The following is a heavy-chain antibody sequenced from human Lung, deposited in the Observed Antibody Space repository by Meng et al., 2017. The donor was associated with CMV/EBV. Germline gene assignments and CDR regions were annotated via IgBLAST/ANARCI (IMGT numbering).Heavy chain of an antibody. CDR1: GYTFSTYT. CDR2: ISPYNGDT. Sequence: ASXXVSCKASGYTFSTYTIIWVRQAPGQGLEWMGWISPYNGDTNYAPKFQGRVSMTTDTSTSTAYLELRSLRSDDTGVYYCARGYDFWSAYYLIDPWGQGTXVTCSS. V-gene: IGHV1-18*01. J-gene: IGHJ5*02. D-gene: IGHD3-3*01. CDR3: ARGYDFWSAYYLIDP.